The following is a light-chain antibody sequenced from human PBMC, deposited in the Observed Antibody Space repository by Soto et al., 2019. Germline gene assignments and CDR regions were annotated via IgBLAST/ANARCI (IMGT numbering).Light chain of an antibody. CDR3: QQYNDWPRT. V-gene: IGKV3-15*01. CDR1: QSVNSN. J-gene: IGKJ1*01. Sequence: EIVMTQSPGTLSVSPGERATLSCRASQSVNSNLAWYQQKPGQSPRLLIYDAATRATDIPARFSGSGSGTKFTLTISSLQSEDFAVYYCQQYNDWPRTFCQGTKVEIK. CDR2: DAA.